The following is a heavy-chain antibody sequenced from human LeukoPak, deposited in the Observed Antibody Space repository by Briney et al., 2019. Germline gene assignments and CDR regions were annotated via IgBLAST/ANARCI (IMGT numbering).Heavy chain of an antibody. CDR3: ARASMVRGADYYYYYMDV. J-gene: IGHJ6*03. CDR1: GFTFSSYA. CDR2: ISGSGGST. D-gene: IGHD3-10*01. Sequence: PGGSLRLSCAASGFTFSSYAMSWVRQAPGKGLEWVSAISGSGGSTYYADSVKGRFTISRDNSKNTLYLQMNSLRGEDTAVYYCARASMVRGADYYYYYMDVWGKGTTVTVSS. V-gene: IGHV3-23*01.